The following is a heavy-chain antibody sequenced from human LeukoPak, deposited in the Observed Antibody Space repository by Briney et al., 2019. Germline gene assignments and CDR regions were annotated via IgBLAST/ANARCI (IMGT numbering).Heavy chain of an antibody. D-gene: IGHD6-19*01. CDR2: ISYDGSNK. CDR3: AKDLFRGSGWYQIDY. Sequence: PGRSLRLSCAASGFTFSSYGMHWVRQAPGKGLEWVAVISYDGSNKYYADSVKGRFTISRDNSKNTLYLQMNSLRAEDTAVYYCAKDLFRGSGWYQIDYWGQGTLVTVSS. V-gene: IGHV3-30*18. CDR1: GFTFSSYG. J-gene: IGHJ4*02.